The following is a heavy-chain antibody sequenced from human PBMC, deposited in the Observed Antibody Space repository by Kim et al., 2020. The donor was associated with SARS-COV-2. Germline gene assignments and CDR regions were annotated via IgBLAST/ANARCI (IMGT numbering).Heavy chain of an antibody. CDR1: GFTFSSYT. V-gene: IGHV3-21*01. J-gene: IGHJ4*02. Sequence: GGSLRLSCAASGFTFSSYTMNWARQAPGKGLEWVSSITGSSSYIYYADSVKGRFIISRDNAKNSLYLEMNSLSAEDTAVYYCARDDIGEIVVAGAATQDYWGQGALVTVSS. CDR2: ITGSSSYI. CDR3: ARDDIGEIVVAGAATQDY. D-gene: IGHD2-15*01.